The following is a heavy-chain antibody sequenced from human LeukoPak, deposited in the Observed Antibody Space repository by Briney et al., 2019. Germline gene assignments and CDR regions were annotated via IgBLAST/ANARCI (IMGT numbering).Heavy chain of an antibody. CDR2: IRYDGSNK. Sequence: GGSLRLSCAASGFTFSTYSMNWVRQAPGKGLEWVAFIRYDGSNKYYADSVKGRFTISRDNSKNTLYLQMNSLRAEDTAVYYCAKNLPYTYYFDYWGQGTLVTVSS. J-gene: IGHJ4*02. CDR3: AKNLPYTYYFDY. CDR1: GFTFSTYS. D-gene: IGHD1-1*01. V-gene: IGHV3-30*02.